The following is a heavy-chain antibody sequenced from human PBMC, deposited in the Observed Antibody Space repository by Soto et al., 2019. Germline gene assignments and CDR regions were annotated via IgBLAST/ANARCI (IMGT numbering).Heavy chain of an antibody. V-gene: IGHV3-15*01. Sequence: GGSLRLSCAASGFTFTNAWMTWVRQGPGKGLEWVGRIKSKSDGGTIDYAAPVKGRFTISRDDSKNTLYLQMNSLKTEDTAVYYCTTGPNLRPLAAFDIWGQGTVVT. CDR1: GFTFTNAW. CDR3: TTGPNLRPLAAFDI. J-gene: IGHJ3*02. CDR2: IKSKSDGGTI.